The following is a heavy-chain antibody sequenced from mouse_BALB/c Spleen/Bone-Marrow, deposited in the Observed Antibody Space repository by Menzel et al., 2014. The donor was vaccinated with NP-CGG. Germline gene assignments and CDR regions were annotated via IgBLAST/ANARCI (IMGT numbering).Heavy chain of an antibody. J-gene: IGHJ1*01. CDR1: GYSFTRYY. CDR2: INPSNGGI. CDR3: TRSNYGYWYFDV. V-gene: IGHV1S81*02. D-gene: IGHD1-1*01. Sequence: QVQLQQSGAELVKPGASVKLSCKASGYSFTRYYMYWVKQRPGQGLEWIGEINPSNGGINFNEKFKSKATLTVDKSSSTAYMQFSSLTSEDSAVYYCTRSNYGYWYFDVWGAGTTVTVFS.